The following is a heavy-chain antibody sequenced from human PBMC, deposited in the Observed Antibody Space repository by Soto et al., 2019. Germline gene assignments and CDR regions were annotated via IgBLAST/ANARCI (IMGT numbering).Heavy chain of an antibody. Sequence: PSETLSLTCAVSGGSISSSNWWSWVRQPPGKGLVWIGEIYHSGSTNYNPSLKSRVTISVDKSKNQFSLKLSSVTAADTAVYYCARDGLRTAAGTIAFDYWGQGTLVTVSS. J-gene: IGHJ4*02. CDR3: ARDGLRTAAGTIAFDY. CDR1: GGSISSSNW. D-gene: IGHD6-13*01. CDR2: IYHSGST. V-gene: IGHV4-4*02.